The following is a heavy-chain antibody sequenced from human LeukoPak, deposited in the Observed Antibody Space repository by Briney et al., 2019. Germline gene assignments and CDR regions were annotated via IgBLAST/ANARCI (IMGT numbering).Heavy chain of an antibody. CDR1: GFTFSDYY. J-gene: IGHJ4*02. D-gene: IGHD3-22*01. V-gene: IGHV3-72*01. CDR3: VRSHSSGYGPVDS. Sequence: GGSLRLSCTASGFTFSDYYMDWVRQAPGKGLEWVGRIRNKANSYTTEYAASVTGRFTNSRDDSKNSLYLRMSSLKTEDTAVYYCVRSHSSGYGPVDSWGQGTLVTVSS. CDR2: IRNKANSYTT.